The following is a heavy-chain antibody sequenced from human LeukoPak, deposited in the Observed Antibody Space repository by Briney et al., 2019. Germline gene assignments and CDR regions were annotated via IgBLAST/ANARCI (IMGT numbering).Heavy chain of an antibody. Sequence: ASVKVSCKASGYTFTSYDINWVRQATGQGLEWMGWMNPNSGNTGYAQKFQGRVTMTRDTSISTAYMELSRLRSDDTAVYYCARDSGEFDYWGQGTLVTVSS. D-gene: IGHD3-10*01. J-gene: IGHJ4*02. V-gene: IGHV1-8*01. CDR3: ARDSGEFDY. CDR2: MNPNSGNT. CDR1: GYTFTSYD.